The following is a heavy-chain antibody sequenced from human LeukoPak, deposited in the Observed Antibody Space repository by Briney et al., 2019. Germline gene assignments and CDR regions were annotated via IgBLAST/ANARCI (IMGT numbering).Heavy chain of an antibody. CDR1: GFTFSNYA. D-gene: IGHD6-13*01. V-gene: IGHV3-23*01. J-gene: IGHJ4*02. Sequence: PGGSLRLSCAASGFTFSNYAMSWVRQAPGKGLEWVSTITGSGGCTNYADSVKGRFTISRDKSKNTLYLQMNSLRAEDTAVCYCAKRSGYSSSWYLDYFDYWGQGTLVTVSS. CDR2: ITGSGGCT. CDR3: AKRSGYSSSWYLDYFDY.